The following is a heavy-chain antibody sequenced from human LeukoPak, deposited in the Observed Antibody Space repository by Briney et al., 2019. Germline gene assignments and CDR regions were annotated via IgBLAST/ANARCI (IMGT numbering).Heavy chain of an antibody. CDR3: ASGPGYSSGWFDY. J-gene: IGHJ4*02. V-gene: IGHV1-2*02. Sequence: ASVKVSCKASGYTFTCYYMHWVRQAPGQGLEWMGWINPNSGGTNYAQKFQGRVTMTRDTSISTAYMELSRLRSDDTAVYYCASGPGYSSGWFDYWGQGTLVTVSS. D-gene: IGHD6-19*01. CDR2: INPNSGGT. CDR1: GYTFTCYY.